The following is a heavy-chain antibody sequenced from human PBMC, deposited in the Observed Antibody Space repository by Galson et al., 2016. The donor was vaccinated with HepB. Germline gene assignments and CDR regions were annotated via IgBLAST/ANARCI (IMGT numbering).Heavy chain of an antibody. D-gene: IGHD1-26*01. CDR3: ASIRVGAKLVGAFDI. CDR1: GFTFSDYP. Sequence: SLRLSCAASGFTFSDYPMTWVRQAPGKGLVWVSRINSDGSSTNYADSVKGRFTISRDNAKNTLYLQMNSLRAEDTAVYYCASIRVGAKLVGAFDIWGQGTMVTVSS. CDR2: INSDGSST. J-gene: IGHJ3*02. V-gene: IGHV3-74*01.